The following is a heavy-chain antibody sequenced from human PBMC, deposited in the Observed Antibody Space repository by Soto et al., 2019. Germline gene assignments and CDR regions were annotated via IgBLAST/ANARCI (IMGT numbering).Heavy chain of an antibody. CDR3: AKAWYGDWYFDL. CDR1: GFKFDDYA. Sequence: DVQLVESGGGLVQPGRSLRLSCAASGFKFDDYAMHWVRQAPGKGLEWVSGISWNSGNIGYADSVKGRFTISRDNVKNSLYLQMNSLRAEDTALYYCAKAWYGDWYFDLWGRGTLVTVSS. CDR2: ISWNSGNI. D-gene: IGHD3-10*01. J-gene: IGHJ2*01. V-gene: IGHV3-9*01.